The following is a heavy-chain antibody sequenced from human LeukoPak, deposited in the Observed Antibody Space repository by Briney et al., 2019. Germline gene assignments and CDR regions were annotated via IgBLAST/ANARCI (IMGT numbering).Heavy chain of an antibody. CDR1: GFTFSSYA. D-gene: IGHD6-13*01. V-gene: IGHV3-23*01. CDR3: AKVPQQLVPEYFDY. CDR2: ISGSGGST. Sequence: GRSLRLFCAASGFTFSSYAMSWVRQAPGKGLEWVSAISGSGGSTYYADSVKGRFTISRDNSKNTLYLQMNSLRAEDTAVYYCAKVPQQLVPEYFDYWGQGTLVTVSS. J-gene: IGHJ4*02.